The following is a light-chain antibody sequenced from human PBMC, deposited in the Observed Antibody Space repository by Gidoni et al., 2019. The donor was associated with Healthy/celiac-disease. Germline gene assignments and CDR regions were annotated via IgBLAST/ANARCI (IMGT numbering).Light chain of an antibody. CDR1: ISVVGGYNF. Sequence: QSALTQPPSASGSPGPSCTISCTGTISVVGGYNFLSWYHQHPGKAPKLRIYEVIKQPSGVPDRFSGSKSGKTASRTVAGLQGEDEAEYYCSSDAGTNNWDVVFGGGTKLTVL. V-gene: IGLV2-8*01. CDR2: EVI. J-gene: IGLJ2*01. CDR3: SSDAGTNNWDVV.